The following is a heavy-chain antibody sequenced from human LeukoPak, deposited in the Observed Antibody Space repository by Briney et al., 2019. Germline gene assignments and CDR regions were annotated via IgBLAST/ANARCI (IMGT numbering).Heavy chain of an antibody. D-gene: IGHD3-9*01. CDR2: TYYRSKWYN. CDR3: ARTWDILTGYIAYFDY. CDR1: GDSVSSNSAA. Sequence: SQTLSLTCAISGDSVSSNSAAWNWIRQSPSRGLEWLGRTYYRSKWYNDYAVSVKSRITINPDTSKNQFSLQLNSVTPEDTAVYYCARTWDILTGYIAYFDYWGQGTLITVSS. J-gene: IGHJ4*02. V-gene: IGHV6-1*01.